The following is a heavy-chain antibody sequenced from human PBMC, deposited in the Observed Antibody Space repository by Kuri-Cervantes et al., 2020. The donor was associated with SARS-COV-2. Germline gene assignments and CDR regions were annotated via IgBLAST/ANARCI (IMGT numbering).Heavy chain of an antibody. Sequence: SQTLSLTCAVYGGSFSGYYWSWVRQPPGKGLEWIGEIYHSGSTNYNPSLKSRVTISVDKSKNQFSLKLSSVTAADTAVYYCARDSETLSGYYTGIDYWGQGTLVTVSS. CDR2: IYHSGST. CDR3: ARDSETLSGYYTGIDY. V-gene: IGHV4-34*01. D-gene: IGHD3-3*01. CDR1: GGSFSGYY. J-gene: IGHJ4*02.